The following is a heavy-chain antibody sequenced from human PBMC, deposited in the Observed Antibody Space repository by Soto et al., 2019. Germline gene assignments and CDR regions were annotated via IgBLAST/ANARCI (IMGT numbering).Heavy chain of an antibody. CDR1: GGTFSSYA. D-gene: IGHD3-3*02. Sequence: SVKVSCKASGGTFSSYAISWVRQAPGQGLEWMGGIIPIFGTANYAQKFQGRVTITADESTSTAYMELSSLRSEDTAVYYCARDLSEDNWFDPWGQGTLVTVSS. V-gene: IGHV1-69*13. J-gene: IGHJ5*02. CDR2: IIPIFGTA. CDR3: ARDLSEDNWFDP.